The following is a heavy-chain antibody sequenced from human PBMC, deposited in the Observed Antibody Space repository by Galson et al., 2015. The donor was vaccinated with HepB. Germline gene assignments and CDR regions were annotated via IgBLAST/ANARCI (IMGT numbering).Heavy chain of an antibody. Sequence: SLRLSCAASGFTFSSYGMHWVRQAPGKGLEWVAVISYDGNKKYYVDSVKGRFTISRDNSKNALFLQMNSLRAEDTAVYYCARTSLNGYYLFSGGYFDAFDIWGQGTMVTVSS. J-gene: IGHJ3*02. CDR2: ISYDGNKK. CDR1: GFTFSSYG. V-gene: IGHV3-30*03. CDR3: ARTSLNGYYLFSGGYFDAFDI. D-gene: IGHD3-3*01.